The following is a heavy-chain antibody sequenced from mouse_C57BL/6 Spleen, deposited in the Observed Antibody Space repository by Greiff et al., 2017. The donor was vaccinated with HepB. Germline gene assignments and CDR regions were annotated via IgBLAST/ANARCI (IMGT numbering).Heavy chain of an antibody. Sequence: EVQLQQSGPELVKPGASVKMSCKASGYTFTVYNIHWVKQSHGKSLEWIGYINPNNGGTSYNQKFKGKATLTVNKSSSTAYMELRSLTSEDSAVYYWARWDYSKTVYLDYWGQGTTLTVSS. J-gene: IGHJ2*01. CDR3: ARWDYSKTVYLDY. CDR2: INPNNGGT. CDR1: GYTFTVYN. D-gene: IGHD2-5*01. V-gene: IGHV1-22*01.